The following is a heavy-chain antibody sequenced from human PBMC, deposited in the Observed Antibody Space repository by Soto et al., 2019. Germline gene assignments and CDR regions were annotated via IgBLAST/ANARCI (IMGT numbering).Heavy chain of an antibody. Sequence: GESLKISCKGSGYSFTSYWIGWVRQMLGKGLESMGIIYPGDSDTRYSPSFQGQVTISADKSISTAYLQWSSLKASDTAMYYCARPREAGKNYYGVDVWGQGTTVTVSS. CDR2: IYPGDSDT. CDR1: GYSFTSYW. V-gene: IGHV5-51*01. CDR3: ARPREAGKNYYGVDV. D-gene: IGHD6-19*01. J-gene: IGHJ6*02.